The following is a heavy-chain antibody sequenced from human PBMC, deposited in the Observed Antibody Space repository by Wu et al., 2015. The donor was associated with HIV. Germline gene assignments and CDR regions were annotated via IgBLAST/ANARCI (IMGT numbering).Heavy chain of an antibody. Sequence: QVQLVQSGAEVKKPGSSVKVSCKASGGTFSSYAISWVRQAPGQGLEWMGGIIPIFGTANYAQKFQGRVTITADESTSTAYMELSSLRSEDTAVYYCARGLRPPSRDGYNWGFDYWGQGTLVTVSS. D-gene: IGHD5-24*01. J-gene: IGHJ4*02. V-gene: IGHV1-69*12. CDR2: IIPIFGTA. CDR3: ARGLRPPSRDGYNWGFDY. CDR1: GGTFSSYA.